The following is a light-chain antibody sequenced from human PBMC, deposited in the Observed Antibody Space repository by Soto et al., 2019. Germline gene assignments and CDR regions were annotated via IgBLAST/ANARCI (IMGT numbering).Light chain of an antibody. V-gene: IGKV4-1*01. CDR2: WAS. J-gene: IGKJ2*01. CDR1: QSVLYRSTNKNY. CDR3: QQYYSPPYT. Sequence: DIVVTQSQDSLAVSLGARATFNCTSSQSVLYRSTNKNYLAWYQQKPGQPPKLLIYWASTRESGVPDRFSGSGSGTYFTLTISSLQAEDGAVYYCQQYYSPPYTFGQGTKLEIK.